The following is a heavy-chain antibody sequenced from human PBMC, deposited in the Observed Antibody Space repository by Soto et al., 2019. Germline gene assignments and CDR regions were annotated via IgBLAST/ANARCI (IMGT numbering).Heavy chain of an antibody. J-gene: IGHJ5*02. D-gene: IGHD1-1*01. V-gene: IGHV3-7*03. CDR3: ARDWGYNWNDYGGFDN. Sequence: GGSLRLSCAASGFTFSSYWMSWVRQAPGKGLEWVANIKQDGSEKYYVDSVKGRFTISRGNAKNSLYLQMNSLRAEDTAVYYCARDWGYNWNDYGGFDNWGQGTLVTVSS. CDR1: GFTFSSYW. CDR2: IKQDGSEK.